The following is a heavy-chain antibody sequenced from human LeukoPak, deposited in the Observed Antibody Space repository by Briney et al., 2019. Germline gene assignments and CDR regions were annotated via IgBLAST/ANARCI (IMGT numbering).Heavy chain of an antibody. CDR2: ISGSGGST. D-gene: IGHD4-11*01. V-gene: IGHV3-23*01. CDR3: AKRSYTSNYNPLDY. J-gene: IGHJ4*02. CDR1: GFTFSSYA. Sequence: GGSLRLSCAASGFTFSSYAMSWVRQAPGKGLEWVSAISGSGGSTYYADSVKGRFTISRDNSKDTLYLQMNSLRAEDTAVYYCAKRSYTSNYNPLDYWGQGTLVTVSS.